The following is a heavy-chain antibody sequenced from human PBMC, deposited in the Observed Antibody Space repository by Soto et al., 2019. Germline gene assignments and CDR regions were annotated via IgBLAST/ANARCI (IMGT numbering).Heavy chain of an antibody. V-gene: IGHV4-59*01. Sequence: SETLCLPCSVSCFPLVCDYGGLIRPPPGKALESIVHIYYTGSTRYNPSLTSRVTISLDTSREQFSLKLTSVTAADTAVYYCARGRHCTSTSCFGFPSLWFDPWGQGPLVT. CDR1: CFPLVCDY. CDR2: IYYTGST. J-gene: IGHJ5*02. CDR3: ARGRHCTSTSCFGFPSLWFDP. D-gene: IGHD2-2*01.